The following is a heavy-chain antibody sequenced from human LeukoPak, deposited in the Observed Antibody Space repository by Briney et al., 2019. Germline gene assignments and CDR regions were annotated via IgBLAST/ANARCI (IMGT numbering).Heavy chain of an antibody. Sequence: PGGSLRLSCAASGFTFSSYEMNWVRQAPGKGLEWVSYISSSGSTIYYADSVKGRFTISRDNAKNSLYLQMNSLRAEDTAVYYCARDGRDGYNYGKGDFDYWGQGTLVTVSS. CDR2: ISSSGSTI. CDR1: GFTFSSYE. V-gene: IGHV3-48*03. CDR3: ARDGRDGYNYGKGDFDY. J-gene: IGHJ4*02. D-gene: IGHD5-24*01.